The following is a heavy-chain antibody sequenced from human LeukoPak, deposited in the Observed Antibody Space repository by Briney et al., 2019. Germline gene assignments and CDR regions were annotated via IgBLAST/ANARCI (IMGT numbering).Heavy chain of an antibody. CDR2: INPNSGGT. V-gene: IGHV1-2*02. J-gene: IGHJ5*02. CDR3: ARGEDYGDWFDP. CDR1: GYTFTGYY. D-gene: IGHD4-17*01. Sequence: ASVKVSCKASGYTFTGYYVHWVRQAPGQGLEWMGWINPNSGGTNYAQKFQGRVTMTRDTSISTAYMELSRLRSDDTAVYYCARGEDYGDWFDPWGQGTLVTVSS.